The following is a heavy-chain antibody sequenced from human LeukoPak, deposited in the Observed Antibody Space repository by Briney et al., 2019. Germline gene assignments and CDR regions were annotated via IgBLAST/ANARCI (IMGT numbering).Heavy chain of an antibody. D-gene: IGHD2-2*01. CDR3: ARRLTQYDCFDP. CDR1: GDSFSSKSAA. Sequence: SQTLSLTCAISGDSFSSKSAAWNWIRQSPSRGLEWLGRTYYRSKWSSGYAESVKSRITINPDTSKNQFSLQLKSVTPADTAVYYCARRLTQYDCFDPWGQGILVTVSS. CDR2: TYYRSKWSS. J-gene: IGHJ5*02. V-gene: IGHV6-1*01.